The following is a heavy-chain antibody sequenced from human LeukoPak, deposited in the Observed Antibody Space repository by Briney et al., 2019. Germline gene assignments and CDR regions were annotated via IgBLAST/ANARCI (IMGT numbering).Heavy chain of an antibody. D-gene: IGHD3-22*01. CDR2: IYYSGST. V-gene: IGHV4-59*08. J-gene: IGHJ6*02. CDR3: ARHSFSGYPYYYYYGMDV. CDR1: GGSTSIYY. Sequence: SETLSLTCTVSGGSTSIYYWSWIRQPPGKGLEWIGYIYYSGSTNYNPSLKSRVTISVDTSKNQFSLKLSSVTAADTAVYYCARHSFSGYPYYYYYGMDVWGQGTTVTVSS.